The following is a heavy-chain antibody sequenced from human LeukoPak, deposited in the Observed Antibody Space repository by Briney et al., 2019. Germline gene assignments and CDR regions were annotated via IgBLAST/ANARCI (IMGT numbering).Heavy chain of an antibody. V-gene: IGHV3-23*01. Sequence: PGGSLRLSCAASGFTFITYAMTWVRQAPGKGLEWVSSISVGGGSTYYADSVKGRFTISRDNSKNTLYLQMNSLRAEDTAVYYCAKAGGYSGYGGYFDYWGQGTLVTVSS. CDR3: AKAGGYSGYGGYFDY. D-gene: IGHD5-12*01. CDR1: GFTFITYA. CDR2: ISVGGGST. J-gene: IGHJ4*02.